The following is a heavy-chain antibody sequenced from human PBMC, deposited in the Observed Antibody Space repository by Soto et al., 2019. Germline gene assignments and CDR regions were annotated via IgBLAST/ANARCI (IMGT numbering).Heavy chain of an antibody. CDR1: GGSFSGYY. D-gene: IGHD2-2*01. V-gene: IGHV4-34*01. Sequence: PSETLSLTCAVYGGSFSGYYWSWIRQPPGKGLEWIGEINHSGSTNYNPSHKSRVTISVDTSKNQFSLKLSSVTAADTAVYYCARGYCSSTSCNYYYYYYMDVWGKGTTVTVSS. CDR3: ARGYCSSTSCNYYYYYYMDV. J-gene: IGHJ6*03. CDR2: INHSGST.